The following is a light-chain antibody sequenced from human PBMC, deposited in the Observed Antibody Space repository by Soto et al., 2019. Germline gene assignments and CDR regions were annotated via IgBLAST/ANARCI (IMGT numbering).Light chain of an antibody. V-gene: IGKV3-20*01. CDR1: QTVSSRH. CDR2: GAS. Sequence: EIVLTQSPGTLSLSPGERATLSCRASQTVSSRHLAWYQQKPGQAPRLLFYGASNRATGIPDRFSGSGSGTDFTLSISRLEPEDFAVYYCQQYGRSPRTFGQGTKVEIK. CDR3: QQYGRSPRT. J-gene: IGKJ1*01.